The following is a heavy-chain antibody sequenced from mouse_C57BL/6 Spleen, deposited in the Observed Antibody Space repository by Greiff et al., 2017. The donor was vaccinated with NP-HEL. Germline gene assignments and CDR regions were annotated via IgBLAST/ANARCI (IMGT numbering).Heavy chain of an antibody. CDR1: GFNIKNTY. Sequence: QVQLKESVAELVRPGASVKLSCTASGFNIKNTYMHWVKQRPGQGLEWIGNINPSNGGTNYNEKFKSKATLTVDKSSSTAYMQLSSLTSEDSAVYYCARWATTVVAGDYWGQGTTLTVSS. J-gene: IGHJ2*01. CDR3: ARWATTVVAGDY. CDR2: INPSNGGT. V-gene: IGHV1-53*01. D-gene: IGHD1-1*01.